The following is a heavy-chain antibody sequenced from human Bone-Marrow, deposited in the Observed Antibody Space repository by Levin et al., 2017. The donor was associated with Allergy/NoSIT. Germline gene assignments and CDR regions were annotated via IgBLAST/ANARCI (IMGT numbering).Heavy chain of an antibody. J-gene: IGHJ3*02. CDR3: ARIGTGNAFDI. D-gene: IGHD1-14*01. Sequence: SETLSLTCTVSGDSIGSYYWSWIRQPAGKGLEWIGRIYSGGNTNYNPSLKSRVTMSVDTSKNQFSLKLNSVTAADTAVYYCARIGTGNAFDIWGQGTMVTVSS. CDR2: IYSGGNT. CDR1: GDSIGSYY. V-gene: IGHV4-4*07.